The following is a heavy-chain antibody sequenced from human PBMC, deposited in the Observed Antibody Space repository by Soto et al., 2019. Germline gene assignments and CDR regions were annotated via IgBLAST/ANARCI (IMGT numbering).Heavy chain of an antibody. D-gene: IGHD1-20*01. CDR2: IGFDGTNI. J-gene: IGHJ4*02. V-gene: IGHV3-33*01. CDR3: VRTACVINNCSYRGVR. CDR1: GFDFKTYG. Sequence: QGQLVESGGGVVQPGRSLRLSCVASGFDFKTYGMHWVRQAPGKGLEWVAVIGFDGTNIHYSDSVRGRFSISRDNSENTVSLRMNSLRVEDTALYYCVRTACVINNCSYRGVRWGQGTLVTV.